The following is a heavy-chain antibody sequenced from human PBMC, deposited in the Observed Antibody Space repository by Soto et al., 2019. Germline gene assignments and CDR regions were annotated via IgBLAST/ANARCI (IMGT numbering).Heavy chain of an antibody. D-gene: IGHD6-6*01. J-gene: IGHJ4*02. CDR1: GGTFSSYA. Sequence: QVQLVQSGAEVKKPGSSVKVSCKASGGTFSSYAISWVRQAPGQGREWMGGVIPIFSTATYAQKVQGRVTITADECTSTTYMELSSLRLKDMAVYYSARGESSSSSSLNHSNFDYWGQGTLVTVSS. CDR3: ARGESSSSSSLNHSNFDY. CDR2: VIPIFSTA. V-gene: IGHV1-69*01.